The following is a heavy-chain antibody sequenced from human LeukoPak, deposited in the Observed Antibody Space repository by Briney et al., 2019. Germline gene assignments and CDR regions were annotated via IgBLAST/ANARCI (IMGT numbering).Heavy chain of an antibody. D-gene: IGHD6-13*01. V-gene: IGHV1-18*01. Sequence: ASVTVSCTAAGYTFTSYGICLGPEAPGQGLEWMGWISAYNGNTNYAQKLQGRVTMTTDTSTSTAYMELRSLRSDDTAVYYCARVTLSRCWRDACDSWGQGRMVTVSS. CDR2: ISAYNGNT. J-gene: IGHJ3*02. CDR3: ARVTLSRCWRDACDS. CDR1: GYTFTSYG.